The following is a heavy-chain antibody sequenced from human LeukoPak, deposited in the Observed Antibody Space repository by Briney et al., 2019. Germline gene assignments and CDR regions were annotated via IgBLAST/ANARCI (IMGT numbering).Heavy chain of an antibody. CDR1: GYTFTSYD. J-gene: IGHJ3*02. V-gene: IGHV1-8*01. Sequence: ASVKVSCKASGYTFTSYDINWVRQATGQGLEWMGWMNPNSGNTGYAQKFQGRVTMTRDTSTSTVYMELSSLRSEDTAVYYCARAGGVGDAFDIWGQGTMVTVSS. D-gene: IGHD3-16*01. CDR3: ARAGGVGDAFDI. CDR2: MNPNSGNT.